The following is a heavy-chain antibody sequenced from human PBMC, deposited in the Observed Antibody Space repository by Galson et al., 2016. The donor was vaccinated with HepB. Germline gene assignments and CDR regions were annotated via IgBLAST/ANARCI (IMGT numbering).Heavy chain of an antibody. CDR1: GFTFSSYA. CDR2: ISGSGGST. J-gene: IGHJ6*02. V-gene: IGHV3-23*01. CDR3: AKDLGFLEWLFFDSYYYYGMDV. Sequence: SLRLSCAASGFTFSSYAMSWVRQAPGKGLEWVSAISGSGGSTYYADSVKGRFTISRDNSKNTLYLQMNSLRAEDPAVSYCAKDLGFLEWLFFDSYYYYGMDVWGQGTTVTVSS. D-gene: IGHD3-3*01.